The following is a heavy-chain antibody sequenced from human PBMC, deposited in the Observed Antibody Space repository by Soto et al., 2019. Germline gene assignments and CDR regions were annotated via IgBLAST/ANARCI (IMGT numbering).Heavy chain of an antibody. Sequence: QVQLAQSGAEVRKPGSSVKVSCRASGGSFSDFAFSWVRQAPGQGLEWMGGIIRMFAASKHAQRFQDRVTITADASTKTVYLALSSLTSDDSAVYYCARGGIVAVPAALSSYDDYTNYRFDSWGQGTLVSVSS. CDR2: IIRMFAAS. CDR1: GGSFSDFA. CDR3: ARGGIVAVPAALSSYDDYTNYRFDS. J-gene: IGHJ4*02. V-gene: IGHV1-69*01. D-gene: IGHD2-15*01.